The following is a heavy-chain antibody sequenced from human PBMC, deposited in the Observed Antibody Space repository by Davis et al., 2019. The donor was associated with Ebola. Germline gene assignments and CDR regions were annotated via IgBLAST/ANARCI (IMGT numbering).Heavy chain of an antibody. Sequence: AASVKVSCKASGGTFSSYAISWVRQAPGQGLEWMGGIIPIFVTANYAQKFQGWVTMTRDTSISTAYMELSRLRSDDTAVYYCARGGGSSKRTMGYWGQGTLVTVSS. D-gene: IGHD1-26*01. CDR2: IIPIFVTA. V-gene: IGHV1-69*05. J-gene: IGHJ4*02. CDR3: ARGGGSSKRTMGY. CDR1: GGTFSSYA.